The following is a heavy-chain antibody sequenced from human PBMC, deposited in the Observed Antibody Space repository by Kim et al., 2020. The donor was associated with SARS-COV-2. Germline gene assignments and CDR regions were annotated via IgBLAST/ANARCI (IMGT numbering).Heavy chain of an antibody. J-gene: IGHJ4*01. CDR2: IYYSGST. CDR3: ARDGGYDSSGYYRFYFDY. D-gene: IGHD3-22*01. CDR1: GGSISSYY. Sequence: SETLSLTCTVSGGSISSYYWSWIRQPPGKGLEWIGYIYYSGSTNYNPSLKSRVTISVDTSKNQFSLKLSSVTAAYTAVYYCARDGGYDSSGYYRFYFDY. V-gene: IGHV4-59*01.